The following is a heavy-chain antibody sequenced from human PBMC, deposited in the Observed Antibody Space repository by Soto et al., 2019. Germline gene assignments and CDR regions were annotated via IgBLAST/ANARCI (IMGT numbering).Heavy chain of an antibody. D-gene: IGHD3-10*01. CDR2: INAGSDRT. CDR3: AREGRSPETSYYMDV. J-gene: IGHJ6*03. V-gene: IGHV1-3*01. Sequence: ASVKVSCKASGYTFTDYAIHWVRQAPVQSLEWLGWINAGSDRTKYPQKFQGRVTITRDTSASTAHMELLSLSSEDTAVYYCAREGRSPETSYYMDVWGKGTSVTVSS. CDR1: GYTFTDYA.